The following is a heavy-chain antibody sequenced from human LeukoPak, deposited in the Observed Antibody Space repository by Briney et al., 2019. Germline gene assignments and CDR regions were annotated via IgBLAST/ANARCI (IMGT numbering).Heavy chain of an antibody. J-gene: IGHJ4*02. D-gene: IGHD6-6*01. Sequence: GGSLRLSCAASGFSFSTYSMNWVRQAPGKGLEWASFISGSGTSIDYVDSVKGRFTVSRDNGKNSLFLHMNSLRAEDTAVYYCARKNTTSSEDYWGQGTLVTVSS. CDR3: ARKNTTSSEDY. CDR2: ISGSGTSI. V-gene: IGHV3-48*01. CDR1: GFSFSTYS.